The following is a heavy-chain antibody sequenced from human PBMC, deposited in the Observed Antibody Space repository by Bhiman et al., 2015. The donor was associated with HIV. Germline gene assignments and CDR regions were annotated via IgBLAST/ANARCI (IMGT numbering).Heavy chain of an antibody. Sequence: QVQLVESGGGVVQPGRSLRLSCAASGFTFSSYGMHWVRQAPGKGLEWVAFIKNDATNEFYADSVKGRFTISRDNSKNTVSLHMDSLRPEDTALYYCAKDLGTWGPLDHWGHGTLVTVSS. CDR1: GFTFSSYG. CDR3: AKDLGTWGPLDH. V-gene: IGHV3-30*02. D-gene: IGHD3-16*01. J-gene: IGHJ4*01. CDR2: IKNDATNE.